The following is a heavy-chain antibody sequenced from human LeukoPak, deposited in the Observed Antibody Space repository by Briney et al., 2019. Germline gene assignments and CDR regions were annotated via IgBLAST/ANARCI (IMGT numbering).Heavy chain of an antibody. CDR1: GFTFSSSE. D-gene: IGHD3-10*01. J-gene: IGHJ4*02. CDR2: ISSSGSDI. V-gene: IGHV3-48*03. Sequence: GGSLRLSCAASGFTFSSSEMNWVRQAPGKGLEWISYISSSGSDIYYADFVRGRFTISRDNAKNSLYLQLNSLRAEDTAVYYCARAEDGSITGFDYWGQGTLVTVSS. CDR3: ARAEDGSITGFDY.